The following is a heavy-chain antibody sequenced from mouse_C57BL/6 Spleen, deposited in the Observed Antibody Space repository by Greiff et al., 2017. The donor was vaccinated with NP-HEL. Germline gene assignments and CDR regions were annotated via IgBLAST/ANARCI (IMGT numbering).Heavy chain of an antibody. D-gene: IGHD2-1*01. CDR2: IDPSDSYT. V-gene: IGHV1-50*01. J-gene: IGHJ2*01. Sequence: QVQLQQPGAELVKPGASVKLSCKASGYTFTSYWMQWVKQRPGQGLEWIGEIDPSDSYTNYNQKFKGKVTLTVDTSSSTAYIQLSSLTSEDSAVYYCARKGAYGNLDYWGQGTTLTVS. CDR1: GYTFTSYW. CDR3: ARKGAYGNLDY.